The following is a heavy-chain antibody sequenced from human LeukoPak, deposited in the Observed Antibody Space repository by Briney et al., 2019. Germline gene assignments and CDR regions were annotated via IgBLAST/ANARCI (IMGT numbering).Heavy chain of an antibody. D-gene: IGHD5-18*01. CDR1: GGSISSYY. V-gene: IGHV4-59*01. CDR3: ARTTEGGYTYGYFYYYMDV. J-gene: IGHJ6*03. Sequence: SETLSLTCTVSGGSISSYYWSWIRQPPGKGLEWIGYIYYSGSTNYNPSLKSRVTISVDTSKNQFSLKLTSVTAADTAVYYCARTTEGGYTYGYFYYYMDVWGTGTTVTISS. CDR2: IYYSGST.